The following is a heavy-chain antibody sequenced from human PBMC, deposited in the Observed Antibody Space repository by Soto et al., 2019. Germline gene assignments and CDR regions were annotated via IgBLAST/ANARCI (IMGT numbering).Heavy chain of an antibody. Sequence: EVQLLESGGGSVQAGGSRGLPCAASGITISNYPMSWVPQPPGKGLDGVSGISGSGDRTYYADSAKGRFTISKDIPKNSLSLQLDSLGVEDTAVYFCVKDDGGYPSTAPHWGQGTLVTVSS. D-gene: IGHD3-22*01. CDR2: ISGSGDRT. CDR3: VKDDGGYPSTAPH. V-gene: IGHV3-23*01. CDR1: GITISNYP. J-gene: IGHJ4*02.